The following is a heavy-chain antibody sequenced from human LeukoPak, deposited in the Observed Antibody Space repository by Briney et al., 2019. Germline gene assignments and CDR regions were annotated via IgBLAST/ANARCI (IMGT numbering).Heavy chain of an antibody. CDR1: GYTFTAYY. D-gene: IGHD3-22*01. Sequence: ASVKVSCKASGYTFTAYYMHWVRQAPGQGLEWMGWINPNSGDSKCAQNFQGRVTMTWDTSISTAYMDLNRLRSDDTAVYYCARNYDSSKDGNDYWGQGTLVTVSS. CDR2: INPNSGDS. J-gene: IGHJ4*02. V-gene: IGHV1-2*02. CDR3: ARNYDSSKDGNDY.